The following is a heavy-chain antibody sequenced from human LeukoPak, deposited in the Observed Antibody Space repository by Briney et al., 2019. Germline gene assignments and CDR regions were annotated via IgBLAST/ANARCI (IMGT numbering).Heavy chain of an antibody. CDR1: GGSISSYY. CDR3: AILTGHPYYFDG. D-gene: IGHD3-9*01. J-gene: IGHJ4*02. CDR2: IYYSGST. Sequence: SETLSLTCTVSGGSISSYYWSWIRQPPGKGLEWIGYIYYSGSTNYNPSLKSRVTISVDTSKKQFSLRLSSATTADTAVYYCAILTGHPYYFDGWGQGTLVTVSS. V-gene: IGHV4-59*01.